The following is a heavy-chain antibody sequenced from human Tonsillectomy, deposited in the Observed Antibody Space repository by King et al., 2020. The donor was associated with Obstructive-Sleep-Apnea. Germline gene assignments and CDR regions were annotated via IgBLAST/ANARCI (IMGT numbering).Heavy chain of an antibody. CDR2: ISTSSTYI. V-gene: IGHV3-21*01. J-gene: IGHJ5*02. CDR1: GFTFSSYS. D-gene: IGHD2-15*01. Sequence: VQLVESGGGLVKPGGSLRLSCAASGFTFSSYSMNWVRQAPGKGLEWVSFISTSSTYIYYGDSVKGRFTISRDNAKNSLHLQMNSLRAEDTAVYYCVRSYCRGGSCYSFDPWGQGTLVTVSS. CDR3: VRSYCRGGSCYSFDP.